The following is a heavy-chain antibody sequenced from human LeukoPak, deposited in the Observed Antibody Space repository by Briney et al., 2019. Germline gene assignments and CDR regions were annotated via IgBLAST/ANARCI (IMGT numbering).Heavy chain of an antibody. CDR2: INGDGSYT. CDR3: VRDGRNWL. D-gene: IGHD1-1*01. V-gene: IGHV3-74*01. J-gene: IGHJ4*02. Sequence: GGSLRLSCAASGFTFSSYLMHWVRLGPGNGPVWVSRINGDGSYTNYADSVKGRFTISRDNAKNTLFLQMNSLRAEDTAMYFCVRDGRNWLWGQGTLVTVSS. CDR1: GFTFSSYL.